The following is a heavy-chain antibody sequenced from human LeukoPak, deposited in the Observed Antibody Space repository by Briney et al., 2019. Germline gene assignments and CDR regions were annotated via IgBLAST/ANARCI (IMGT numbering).Heavy chain of an antibody. CDR3: GRHAYGDSSAAFDI. V-gene: IGHV4-4*02. CDR1: GDSISSNYC. D-gene: IGHD4-17*01. J-gene: IGHJ3*02. Sequence: SETLSLTCAVSGDSISSNYCWRWVRQFPGKGLEWIGEVYRRGSTSYNPSLKSRVVVSIDKSKNQYSLNLNSVTAADTAMYYCGRHAYGDSSAAFDIWGQGTMVIVSS. CDR2: VYRRGST.